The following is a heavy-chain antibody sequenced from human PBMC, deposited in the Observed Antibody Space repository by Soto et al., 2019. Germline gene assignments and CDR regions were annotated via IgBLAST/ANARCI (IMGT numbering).Heavy chain of an antibody. J-gene: IGHJ4*02. CDR3: ATYSYGCIYH. D-gene: IGHD5-18*01. Sequence: EVQLVESGGGVVQPGGSLRLSCAASGLIFRNYWMHWVRQAPGKGLVWVSRIISDGSDTFYADSVKGRFTISRDNDKNTRYLQMNNLRDEDTAVYYCATYSYGCIYHWGQGTLVTVSS. CDR1: GLIFRNYW. CDR2: IISDGSDT. V-gene: IGHV3-74*01.